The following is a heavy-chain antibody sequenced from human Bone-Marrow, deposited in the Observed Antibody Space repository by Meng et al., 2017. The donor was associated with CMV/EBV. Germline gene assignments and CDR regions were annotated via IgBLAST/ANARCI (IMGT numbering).Heavy chain of an antibody. Sequence: GESLKISCAASGFTFSNYWMTWVRQAPGKGLEWVANINQHGNEKYYVDSVKGRFTISRDNAKNSLYLQMNSLRAEDTALYYCARRVVPAADDYYGMDVWGQGTTVTVSS. CDR3: ARRVVPAADDYYGMDV. J-gene: IGHJ6*02. CDR2: INQHGNEK. V-gene: IGHV3-7*03. CDR1: GFTFSNYW. D-gene: IGHD2-2*01.